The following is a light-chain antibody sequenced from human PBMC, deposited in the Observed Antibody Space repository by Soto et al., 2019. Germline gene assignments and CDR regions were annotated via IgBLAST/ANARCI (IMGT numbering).Light chain of an antibody. CDR3: QQYKVYPYT. J-gene: IGKJ2*01. V-gene: IGKV1-5*01. CDR2: DVS. CDR1: QSLNGR. Sequence: MTQSPATLSVSPGGRATLSCRASQSLNGRLAWYQQKPGRPPKLLIYDVSFLESGVPSRFSGSGSGTDFNLTISSLRPDDFATFYCQQYKVYPYTFGQGARLDIQ.